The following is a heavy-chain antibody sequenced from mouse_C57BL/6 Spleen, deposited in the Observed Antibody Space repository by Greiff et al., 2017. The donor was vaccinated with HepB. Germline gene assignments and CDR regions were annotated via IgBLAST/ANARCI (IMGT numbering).Heavy chain of an antibody. Sequence: VKLMESGAELVKPGASVKMSCKASGYTFTSYWITWVKQRPGQGLEWIGDIYPGSGSTNYNEKFKSKATLTVDTSSSTAYMQLSSLTSEDSAVYYCALLDSSDYWGQGTTLTVSS. CDR3: ALLDSSDY. D-gene: IGHD3-2*02. V-gene: IGHV1-55*01. CDR1: GYTFTSYW. J-gene: IGHJ2*01. CDR2: IYPGSGST.